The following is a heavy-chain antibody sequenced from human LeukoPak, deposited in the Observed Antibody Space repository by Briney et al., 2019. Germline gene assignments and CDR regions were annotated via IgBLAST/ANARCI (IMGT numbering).Heavy chain of an antibody. CDR2: INHRGST. D-gene: IGHD4-17*01. CDR3: ARGSLFYGDSSAYFDY. V-gene: IGHV4-34*01. CDR1: SGSFSGNF. J-gene: IGHJ4*02. Sequence: SETLSLTCAVYSGSFSGNFWTYIRQPPGKGLEWIGEINHRGSTNYNPSLKSRVTISVDTSKNQFSLKLTSVTAADTAVSFCARGSLFYGDSSAYFDYWGQGPLVTVSS.